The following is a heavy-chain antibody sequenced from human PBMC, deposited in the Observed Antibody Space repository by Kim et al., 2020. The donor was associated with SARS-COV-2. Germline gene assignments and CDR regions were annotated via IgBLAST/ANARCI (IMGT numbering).Heavy chain of an antibody. D-gene: IGHD2-21*01. Sequence: TFYADSVKGRFTISRDNSKNTLYLQMNSLRAEDTAVYYCTRGAYLYYFDYWGQGTLVTVSS. CDR2: T. CDR3: TRGAYLYYFDY. V-gene: IGHV3-53*01. J-gene: IGHJ4*02.